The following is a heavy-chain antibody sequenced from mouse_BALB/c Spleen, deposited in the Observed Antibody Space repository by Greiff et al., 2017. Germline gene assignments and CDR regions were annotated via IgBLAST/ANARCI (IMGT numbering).Heavy chain of an antibody. J-gene: IGHJ4*01. D-gene: IGHD3-3*01. CDR1: GDSITSGY. Sequence: EVKLMESGPSLVKPSQTLSLTCSVTGDSITSGYWNWIRKFPGNKLEYMGHISYSGSTYYNPSPKSRISITRDTSKNQYYLQLNSVTTEDTATYYCARYEGREYYAMDYWGQGTSVTGSS. V-gene: IGHV3-8*02. CDR3: ARYEGREYYAMDY. CDR2: ISYSGST.